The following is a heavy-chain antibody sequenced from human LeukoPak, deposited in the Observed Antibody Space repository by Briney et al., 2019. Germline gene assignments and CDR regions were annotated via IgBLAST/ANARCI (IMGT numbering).Heavy chain of an antibody. CDR3: VSQPVHGFDY. V-gene: IGHV3-30*03. CDR2: ISYDGSNK. D-gene: IGHD6-6*01. Sequence: PGRSLRLSCAASGFTFSSYGMHWVRQAPGKGLEWVALISYDGSNKYYADSVKGRFTISRDNSKNTLYLQVNSLRAEDTAVYYCVSQPVHGFDYWGQGTLVTVSS. CDR1: GFTFSSYG. J-gene: IGHJ4*02.